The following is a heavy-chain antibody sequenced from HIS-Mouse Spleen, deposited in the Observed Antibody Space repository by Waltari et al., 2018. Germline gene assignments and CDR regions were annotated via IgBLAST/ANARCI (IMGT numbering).Heavy chain of an antibody. CDR1: GGSISSSSYY. V-gene: IGHV4-39*07. CDR3: AREIPYSSSWYDWYFDL. D-gene: IGHD6-13*01. CDR2: IYYSGRH. Sequence: QLQLQESGPGLVKPSETLSLTCTVSGGSISSSSYYWGWIRQPPGKGLGGIGSIYYSGRHSYNPSLKSRVTISVDTSKNQFSLKLSSVTAADTAVYYCAREIPYSSSWYDWYFDLWGRGTLVTVSS. J-gene: IGHJ2*01.